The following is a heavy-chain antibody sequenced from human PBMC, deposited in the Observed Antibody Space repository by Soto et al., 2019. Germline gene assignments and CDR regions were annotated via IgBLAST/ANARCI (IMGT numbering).Heavy chain of an antibody. CDR2: IKQDGSEK. Sequence: EVQLVESGGGLVQPGGSLRLSCAASGFTFSSYWRSWVRQAPGKGLEWVANIKQDGSEKYYVDSVKGRFTISRDNAKNSLYLQMNSLRAEDTAVYYCARGLLVSAFDIWGQGTMVTVSS. CDR1: GFTFSSYW. D-gene: IGHD6-6*01. J-gene: IGHJ3*02. CDR3: ARGLLVSAFDI. V-gene: IGHV3-7*01.